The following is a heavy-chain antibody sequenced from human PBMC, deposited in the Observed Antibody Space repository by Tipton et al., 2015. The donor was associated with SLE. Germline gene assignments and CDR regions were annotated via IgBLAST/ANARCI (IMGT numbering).Heavy chain of an antibody. CDR3: AKPLLQWFRGGMDV. D-gene: IGHD3-10*01. CDR1: GFTFSTYG. Sequence: SLRLSCAASGFTFSTYGMHWVRQAPGKGLEWVAKIRYDGSNEYYADSVKGRFTISRDNSKNTRYLQMNSLRAEDTAVYYCAKPLLQWFRGGMDVWGQGSTVTVSS. CDR2: IRYDGSNE. J-gene: IGHJ6*02. V-gene: IGHV3-30*02.